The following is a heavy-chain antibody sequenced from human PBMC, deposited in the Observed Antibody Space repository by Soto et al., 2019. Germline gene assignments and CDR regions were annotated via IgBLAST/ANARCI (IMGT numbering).Heavy chain of an antibody. Sequence: LGESLKISCKVSGYSFTSYWIGCVRQMPGKGLEWMGIIYPGDSDTRYSPSFQGQVTISADKSISTAYLQWSSLKASDTAMYYCARQGWNSPVEYNAPYYYYYYTDVWGKGTTVTVSS. CDR3: ARQGWNSPVEYNAPYYYYYYTDV. D-gene: IGHD1-7*01. J-gene: IGHJ6*03. CDR2: IYPGDSDT. CDR1: GYSFTSYW. V-gene: IGHV5-51*01.